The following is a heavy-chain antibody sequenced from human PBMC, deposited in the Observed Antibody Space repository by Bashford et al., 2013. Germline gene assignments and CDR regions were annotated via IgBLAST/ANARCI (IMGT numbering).Heavy chain of an antibody. Sequence: SSETLSLTCTVSGGSISSYYWSWIRQPPGKGLEWIGYIYYSGSTNYNPSLKSRVTISVDTSKNQFSLKLSSVTAADTAVYYCARGTVTTLVYYSYYMDVWGKGTTVTVSS. J-gene: IGHJ6*03. CDR1: GGSISSYY. V-gene: IGHV4-59*01. CDR2: IYYSGST. CDR3: ARGTVTTLVYYSYYMDV. D-gene: IGHD4-17*01.